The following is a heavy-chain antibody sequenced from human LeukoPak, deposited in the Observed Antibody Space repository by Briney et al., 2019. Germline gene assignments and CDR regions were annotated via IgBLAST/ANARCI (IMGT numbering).Heavy chain of an antibody. Sequence: GGSLRLSCAASGFTFSSYWMSWVRQAPGKGLEWVANIKQDGSEKYYVDSVKGRFTISRDNAKNSLYLQMNSLRAEDTAVYYCAREATGGGYYFDDWGQGTLVTVSS. J-gene: IGHJ4*02. CDR3: AREATGGGYYFDD. D-gene: IGHD7-27*01. V-gene: IGHV3-7*01. CDR2: IKQDGSEK. CDR1: GFTFSSYW.